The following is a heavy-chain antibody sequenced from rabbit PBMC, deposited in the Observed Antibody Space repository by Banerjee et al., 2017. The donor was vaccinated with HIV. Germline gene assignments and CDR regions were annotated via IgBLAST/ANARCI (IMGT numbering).Heavy chain of an antibody. CDR2: IATSSGST. CDR1: GFDFSSSFW. CDR3: ARKNYATYGYAGMDL. Sequence: QEQLEESGGGLVKPEGSLTLTCKASGFDFSSSFWISWVRQAPGKGLERIACIATSSGSTWYASWAKGRFTISKTSSTTVTLQMTSLTAADTATYFCARKNYATYGYAGMDLWGPGTLVTVS. J-gene: IGHJ6*01. V-gene: IGHV1S45*01. D-gene: IGHD6-1*01.